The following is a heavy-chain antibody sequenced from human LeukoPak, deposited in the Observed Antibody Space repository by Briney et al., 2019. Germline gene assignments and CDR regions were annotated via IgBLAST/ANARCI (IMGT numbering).Heavy chain of an antibody. CDR1: GFTFDDYA. CDR3: AKDLNGDPGY. J-gene: IGHJ4*02. D-gene: IGHD4-17*01. Sequence: GGSLRLSCAASGFTFDDYAMHWVRHAPGKGLEWVSGISWNSGSIGYADTVKGRFTISRDNAKNSLCLQMNSLRAEDTALYYCAKDLNGDPGYWGQGTLVTVSS. V-gene: IGHV3-9*01. CDR2: ISWNSGSI.